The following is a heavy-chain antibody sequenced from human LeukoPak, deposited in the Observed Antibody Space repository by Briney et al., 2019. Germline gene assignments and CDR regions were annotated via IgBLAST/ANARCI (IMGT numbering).Heavy chain of an antibody. D-gene: IGHD1-26*01. J-gene: IGHJ4*02. CDR1: GFTFSTAW. CDR2: LKSKNDGGTT. Sequence: PGGSLRLSCAASGFTFSTAWMSWVRQAPGKGLEWVGRLKSKNDGGTTDYAAPVKGRLTTSRDDSKNTLYLQMNSLKTEDTAVYYCTSEAAAPDHTIVGATSWQGHVFDYWGQGTLVTVSS. V-gene: IGHV3-15*01. CDR3: TSEAAAPDHTIVGATSWQGHVFDY.